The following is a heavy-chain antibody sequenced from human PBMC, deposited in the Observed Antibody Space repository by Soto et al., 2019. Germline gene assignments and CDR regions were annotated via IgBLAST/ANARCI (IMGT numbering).Heavy chain of an antibody. CDR2: ISGSGGST. V-gene: IGHV3-23*01. J-gene: IGHJ5*02. Sequence: TGGSLRLSCAACGFTFSSYAMSWVRQAPGKGLEWVSAISGSGGSTYYADSVKGRFTISRDNSKNTLYPQMNSLRAEDTAVYYCAKDGAYYYDSSGYYYPSCWFDPWGQGTLVTVSS. CDR3: AKDGAYYYDSSGYYYPSCWFDP. D-gene: IGHD3-22*01. CDR1: GFTFSSYA.